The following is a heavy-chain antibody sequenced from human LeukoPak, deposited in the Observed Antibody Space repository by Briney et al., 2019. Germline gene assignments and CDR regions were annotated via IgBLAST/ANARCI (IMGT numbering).Heavy chain of an antibody. CDR2: IYPSGNT. CDR1: GGSFSSYF. Sequence: PSETLSLTCSISGGSFSSYFWSWVRQPAGKGLEWIGRIYPSGNTNYNPSLKSRVTLSVDTSKTQFSLRLSSVTAADTAVYYCAREDSGSYYNYYYFYMDVWGKGTTVAISS. CDR3: AREDSGSYYNYYYFYMDV. V-gene: IGHV4-4*07. D-gene: IGHD3-10*01. J-gene: IGHJ6*03.